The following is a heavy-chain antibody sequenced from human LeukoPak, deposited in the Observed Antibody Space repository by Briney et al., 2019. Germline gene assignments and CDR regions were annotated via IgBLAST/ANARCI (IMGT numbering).Heavy chain of an antibody. CDR1: GFTFSSYG. CDR2: IWYDGSNK. D-gene: IGHD2-21*02. Sequence: QSGGYLRLSCAASGFTFSSYGMHWVRQAPGKGLEWVAVIWYDGSNKYYADSVKGRFTISRDNSKNTLYLQMNSLRAEDTAVYYCAKDALAYCGGDCYRGFDYLGQGTLVTVSS. V-gene: IGHV3-33*06. J-gene: IGHJ4*02. CDR3: AKDALAYCGGDCYRGFDY.